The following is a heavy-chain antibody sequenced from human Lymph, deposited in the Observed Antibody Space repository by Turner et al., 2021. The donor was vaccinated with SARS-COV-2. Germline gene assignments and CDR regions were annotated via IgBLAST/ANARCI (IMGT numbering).Heavy chain of an antibody. D-gene: IGHD1-26*01. V-gene: IGHV4-61*01. Sequence: QVQLQESGPGLVKPSETLSLTCTVSGGSVSSGTSYWSWIRPPPGKGLEWIGYIYCSGSTNYNPSLMRRVTISVDTSKNQFSLKLSSVTAADTAVYYCARDIIVCSPWSGSYPNDDGMDVWGQGTTVTVSS. J-gene: IGHJ6*02. CDR1: GGSVSSGTSY. CDR3: ARDIIVCSPWSGSYPNDDGMDV. CDR2: IYCSGST.